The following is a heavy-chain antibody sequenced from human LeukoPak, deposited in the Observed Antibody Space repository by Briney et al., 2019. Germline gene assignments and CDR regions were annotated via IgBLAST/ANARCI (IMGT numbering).Heavy chain of an antibody. CDR3: ARRSSIMGSYLYYLDY. V-gene: IGHV4-59*01. CDR2: IYYSGST. CDR1: GGSISSYY. Sequence: SETLSLTCTVSGGSISSYYWSWIRQPPGKGLEWIGYIYYSGSTNYNPSLKSRVTISVDTSKNQFSLKLSSVTAADTAVYYCARRSSIMGSYLYYLDYWGQGTLVTVSS. J-gene: IGHJ4*02. D-gene: IGHD1-26*01.